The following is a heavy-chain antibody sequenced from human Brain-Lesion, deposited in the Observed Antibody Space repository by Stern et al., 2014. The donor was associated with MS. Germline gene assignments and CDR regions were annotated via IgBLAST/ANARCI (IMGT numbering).Heavy chain of an antibody. CDR1: GFTFDNYG. D-gene: IGHD2-15*01. J-gene: IGHJ4*02. CDR2: IFLNWGNT. V-gene: IGHV3-23*04. Sequence: EVQLVESGGGLKQPGESLRLSCVGSGFTFDNYGMGWVRLAPGKGLEWVSGIFLNWGNTFYVDSVKGRFTISRDNSAKTMYLQMDSLRAEDTALYYCVRDNRVVTYWGQGALVTVSS. CDR3: VRDNRVVTY.